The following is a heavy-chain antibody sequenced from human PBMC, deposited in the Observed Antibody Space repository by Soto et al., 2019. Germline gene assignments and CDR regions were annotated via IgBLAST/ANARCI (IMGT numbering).Heavy chain of an antibody. D-gene: IGHD6-13*01. CDR2: IYHSGST. J-gene: IGHJ3*02. CDR1: GGSTSSSNW. V-gene: IGHV4-4*02. Sequence: QVQLQESGPGLVKPSGTLSLTCTVSGGSTSSSNWWSWVRPPPGKGLEWIGEIYHSGSTNYNPSLQSRVTISVDKSENQFSLKMRSVTAADTAVYDCARSPSSSWYGGGAFDIWGQWTMVTVSS. CDR3: ARSPSSSWYGGGAFDI.